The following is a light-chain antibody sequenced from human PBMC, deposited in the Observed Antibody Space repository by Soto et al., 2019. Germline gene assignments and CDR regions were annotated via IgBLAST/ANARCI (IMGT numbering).Light chain of an antibody. CDR3: QQYFSSPWA. Sequence: EIVLAQSPGTLSLSPGERATLSCRASQSVTNAFLAWYQQKPGQAPRLLIYGASRRATGIPDRFTGSGSGTDFTLTISRLEPEDFAVYYCQQYFSSPWAFGQGTKVEI. V-gene: IGKV3-20*01. J-gene: IGKJ1*01. CDR1: QSVTNAF. CDR2: GAS.